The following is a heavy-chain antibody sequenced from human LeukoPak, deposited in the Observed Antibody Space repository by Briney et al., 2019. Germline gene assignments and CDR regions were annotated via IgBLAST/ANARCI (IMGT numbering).Heavy chain of an antibody. J-gene: IGHJ4*02. CDR2: IKQGGSEK. D-gene: IGHD3-22*01. V-gene: IGHV3-7*01. CDR3: ARDGRAYYYDSSGYYDY. CDR1: GFTFSSYW. Sequence: GGSLRLSCAASGFTFSSYWMSWVRQAPGKGLEWVANIKQGGSEKYYVDSVKGRFTISRDNAKNSLYLQMNSLRAEDTAVYYCARDGRAYYYDSSGYYDYWGQGTLVTVSS.